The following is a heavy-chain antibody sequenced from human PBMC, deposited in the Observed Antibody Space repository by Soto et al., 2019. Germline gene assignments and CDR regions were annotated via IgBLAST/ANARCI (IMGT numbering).Heavy chain of an antibody. CDR3: AKDKIEMATIGLFDY. D-gene: IGHD5-12*01. Sequence: EVQLVESGGGLVQPGRSLRLSCAASGFTFDDYAMHWVRQAPGKGLEWVSGISWNSGSIGYADSVKGRFTISRDNAKNSLYLQMNSLRAEDTALYYCAKDKIEMATIGLFDYWGQGTLVTVSS. CDR2: ISWNSGSI. J-gene: IGHJ4*02. CDR1: GFTFDDYA. V-gene: IGHV3-9*01.